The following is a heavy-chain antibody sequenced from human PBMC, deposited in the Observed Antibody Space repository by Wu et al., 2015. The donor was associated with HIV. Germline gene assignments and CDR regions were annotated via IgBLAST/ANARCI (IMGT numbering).Heavy chain of an antibody. CDR2: INPDSGGT. CDR3: ARLLGYCSSTSCYTAEYFST. Sequence: QVQLVQSGAEVKKPGASVKVSCKASGYTFTGYYMHWVRQAPGQGLEWMGWINPDSGGTNYAQKFQGRVTMTRDTSISTAYMELSRLRSDDTAVYYCARLLGYCSSTSCYTAEYFSTGPGHLVTVS. D-gene: IGHD2-2*02. J-gene: IGHJ1*01. CDR1: GYTFTGYY. V-gene: IGHV1-2*02.